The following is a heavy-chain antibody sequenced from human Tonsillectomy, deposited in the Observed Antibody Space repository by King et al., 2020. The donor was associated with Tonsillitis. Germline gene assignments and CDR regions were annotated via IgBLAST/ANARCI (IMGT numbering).Heavy chain of an antibody. Sequence: VQLVESGGGVVQPGRSLRLSCAVSGLTFNNYAMHWVRQAPGKGLEWVAVISFDGGNKYYADSVKGRFTISRDNSENTVFVQMNSLRAEDTDVYYCASGSDYGNSRLDYWGQGTLVTVSS. CDR2: ISFDGGNK. CDR1: GLTFNNYA. D-gene: IGHD4-11*01. V-gene: IGHV3-30*04. CDR3: ASGSDYGNSRLDY. J-gene: IGHJ4*02.